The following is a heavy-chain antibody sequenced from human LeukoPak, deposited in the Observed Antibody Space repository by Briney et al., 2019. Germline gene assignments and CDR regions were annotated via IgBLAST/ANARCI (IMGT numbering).Heavy chain of an antibody. CDR2: IIPIFGTA. J-gene: IGHJ6*02. V-gene: IGHV1-69*05. CDR3: ARDGTNYGSGSYYTFYYGMDV. Sequence: SVKVSCKASGGTFSSYAISWVRQAPGQGLEWMGGIIPIFGTANYAQKFQGRVTMTRDTSTSTVYMELSSLRSEDTAVYYCARDGTNYGSGSYYTFYYGMDVWGQGTTVTVSS. CDR1: GGTFSSYA. D-gene: IGHD3-10*01.